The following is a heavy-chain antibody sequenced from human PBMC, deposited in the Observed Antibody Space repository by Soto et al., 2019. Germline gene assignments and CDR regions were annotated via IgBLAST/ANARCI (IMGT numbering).Heavy chain of an antibody. CDR3: ARGRGDYEDWHNWFDP. Sequence: SETLSLTCTVSGGSISSGDYYWSWIRQPPGKGLEWIGYIYYSGSTYYNPSLKSRVTISVDTSKNQFSLKLSSVTAADTAVYYCARGRGDYEDWHNWFDPWGQGTLVTVSS. CDR2: IYYSGST. J-gene: IGHJ5*02. V-gene: IGHV4-30-4*01. D-gene: IGHD4-17*01. CDR1: GGSISSGDYY.